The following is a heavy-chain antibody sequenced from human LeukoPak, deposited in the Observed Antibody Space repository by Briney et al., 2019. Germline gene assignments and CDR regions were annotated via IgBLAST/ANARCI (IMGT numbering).Heavy chain of an antibody. Sequence: GVSLRLSCAASGFSFGSYVMNWVRQAPGYGLEWVSAISGPGGGTYYADSVKGRFTISRDNSKNTLYLQMNSLRVEDTAIYYCAKAPQGYNSYALPANWGQGTLVTVSS. D-gene: IGHD5-12*01. CDR1: GFSFGSYV. J-gene: IGHJ4*02. V-gene: IGHV3-23*01. CDR3: AKAPQGYNSYALPAN. CDR2: ISGPGGGT.